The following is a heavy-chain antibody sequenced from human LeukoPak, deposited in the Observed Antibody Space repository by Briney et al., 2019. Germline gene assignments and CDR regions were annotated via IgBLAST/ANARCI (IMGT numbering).Heavy chain of an antibody. CDR3: ATSSSWSRINFDY. Sequence: PSETLSLTCTVSGGSISSYYWRWIRQPPGKGLEGSGYIYYSGSNNYHPSLKSRVTISVDTSKNQFSLKLSSVTAADTAVYYCATSSSWSRINFDYWGQGTLVTVSS. J-gene: IGHJ4*02. V-gene: IGHV4-59*01. CDR2: IYYSGSN. CDR1: GGSISSYY. D-gene: IGHD6-13*01.